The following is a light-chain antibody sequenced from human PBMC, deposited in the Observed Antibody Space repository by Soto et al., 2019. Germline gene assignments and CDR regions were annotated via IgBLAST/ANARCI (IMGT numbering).Light chain of an antibody. J-gene: IGLJ3*02. CDR1: SSDVGGYNY. V-gene: IGLV2-11*01. CDR3: CSSVGRNTSV. Sequence: QSALTQPRSVSGSPGQSVTISCTGTSSDVGGYNYVSWYQQHPGKAPKLMIYDVSKRPSGVPDRFSGSKSGNTASLTISGPQAENEANYYCCSSVGRNTSVFGGGPSSPS. CDR2: DVS.